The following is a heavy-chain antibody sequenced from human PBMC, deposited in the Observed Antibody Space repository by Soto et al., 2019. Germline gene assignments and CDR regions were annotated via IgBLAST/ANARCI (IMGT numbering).Heavy chain of an antibody. CDR1: GFSLSTSGVG. Sequence: QITLKESGPTLVKPTQTLTLTCTFSGFSLSTSGVGVGWIRQPPGKALGWLSLIYWDDDKRYRPYRKSRLTLTKKTTEHQRIPTMTILDPVDRDRYHCVFVGLDAFDIWGQGTMVTVSS. D-gene: IGHD3-16*01. J-gene: IGHJ3*02. CDR3: VFVGLDAFDI. CDR2: IYWDDDK. V-gene: IGHV2-5*04.